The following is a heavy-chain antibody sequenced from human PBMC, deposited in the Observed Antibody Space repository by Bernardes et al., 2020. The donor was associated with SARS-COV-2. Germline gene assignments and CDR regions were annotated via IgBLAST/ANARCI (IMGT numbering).Heavy chain of an antibody. J-gene: IGHJ3*01. D-gene: IGHD5-18*01. CDR2: INPYSGET. Sequence: ASVKASCKASSYTFTAYYIHWVRQAPGQGLEWMGWINPYSGETNYVQKFQGRVTMTRDTSISTAYMQLSSLGSDDTAIFYCARGYSNLGKDAFDLWGQGTMVTVSS. V-gene: IGHV1-2*02. CDR3: ARGYSNLGKDAFDL. CDR1: SYTFTAYY.